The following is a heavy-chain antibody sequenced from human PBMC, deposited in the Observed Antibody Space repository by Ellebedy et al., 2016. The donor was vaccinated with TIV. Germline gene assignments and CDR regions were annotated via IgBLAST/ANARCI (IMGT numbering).Heavy chain of an antibody. CDR1: GASISSSNYY. J-gene: IGHJ4*02. V-gene: IGHV4-39*01. CDR3: ARTDPWQPIDD. Sequence: MPSETLSLTCTVSGASISSSNYYWAWIRQPPGKGLEYIGSVYYSGSPYYNPSFKSQVTLSADTSKNQFSLNLRTVTAADTAVYYCARTDPWQPIDDWGQGILVSVSS. CDR2: VYYSGSP. D-gene: IGHD2-21*02.